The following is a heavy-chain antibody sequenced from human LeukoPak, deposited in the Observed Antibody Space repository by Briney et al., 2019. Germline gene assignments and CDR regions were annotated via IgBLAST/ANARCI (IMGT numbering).Heavy chain of an antibody. D-gene: IGHD1-26*01. CDR1: GFTFSSYW. CDR3: VRTGDSSGYYVWLDP. V-gene: IGHV3-7*01. Sequence: GGSLRLSCAASGFTFSSYWMNWARQAPGKGLEWVASINHNGNVNYYVDSVKGRFTISRDNAKNSLYLQMNSLRDEDTAVYYCVRTGDSSGYYVWLDPWGQGTLVTVSS. CDR2: INHNGNVN. J-gene: IGHJ5*02.